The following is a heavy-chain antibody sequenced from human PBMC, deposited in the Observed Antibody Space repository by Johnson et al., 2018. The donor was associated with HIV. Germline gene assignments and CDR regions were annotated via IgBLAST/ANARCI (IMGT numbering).Heavy chain of an antibody. J-gene: IGHJ3*02. CDR2: ISYDGSAK. Sequence: QVQLVESGGGVVQPGRSLRLSCAASGFTFSSYAMHWVRQAPGKGLEWVAVISYDGSAKYYAYSVKGRFTISRDNSKNTLYLQMNSLRAGDTAVYYCARVTNSDAFDIWGQGTMVTVSS. CDR1: GFTFSSYA. V-gene: IGHV3-30*14. D-gene: IGHD2-8*01. CDR3: ARVTNSDAFDI.